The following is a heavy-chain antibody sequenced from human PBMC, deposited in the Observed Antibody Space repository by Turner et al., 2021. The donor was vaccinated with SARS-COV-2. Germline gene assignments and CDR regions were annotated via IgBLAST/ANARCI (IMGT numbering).Heavy chain of an antibody. V-gene: IGHV3-23*01. D-gene: IGHD2-8*02. CDR3: AKGGTGNYGVSDY. CDR2: LSGTGSST. J-gene: IGHJ4*02. CDR1: GFSFSSYA. Sequence: VQLLEPGGDLIQPGGSLTLSCDASGFSFSSYAMNWVRQAPGKGLEWISALSGTGSSTFYADSVRGRFTISRDNYKTTLYLQMNSLRVDDTAIYYCAKGGTGNYGVSDYWGQGTLVTVSA.